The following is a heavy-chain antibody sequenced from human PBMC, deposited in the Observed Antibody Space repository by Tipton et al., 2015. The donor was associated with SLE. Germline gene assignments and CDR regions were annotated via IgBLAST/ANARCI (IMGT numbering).Heavy chain of an antibody. CDR3: ARETRVDATFSKYNRFDP. CDR1: GGSISSSSYY. J-gene: IGHJ5*02. Sequence: TLSLTCTVSGGSISSSSYYWGWIRQPPGKGLEWIGSIYYTGSTNYSPSLKNRVTMSVDTSTNQFSLKLISVTAADTAIYFCARETRVDATFSKYNRFDPWGQGSLVTVSP. D-gene: IGHD3-3*01. CDR2: IYYTGST. V-gene: IGHV4-39*07.